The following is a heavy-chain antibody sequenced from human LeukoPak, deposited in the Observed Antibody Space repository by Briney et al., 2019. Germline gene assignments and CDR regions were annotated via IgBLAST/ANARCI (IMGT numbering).Heavy chain of an antibody. Sequence: PGRSLRLSCAASGFTFTSYSMNWVRQAPGKGLEWVSSIGTSSSYIYYADSVKGRFTISRDNAENSLYLQMNSLRAEDTAVYYCARDRDCSGGSCYLPDYWGQGTLVTVSS. CDR1: GFTFTSYS. CDR3: ARDRDCSGGSCYLPDY. CDR2: IGTSSSYI. J-gene: IGHJ4*02. V-gene: IGHV3-21*01. D-gene: IGHD2-15*01.